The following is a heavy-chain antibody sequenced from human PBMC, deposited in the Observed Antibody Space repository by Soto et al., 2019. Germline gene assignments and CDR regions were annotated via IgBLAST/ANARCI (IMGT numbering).Heavy chain of an antibody. D-gene: IGHD3-3*01. CDR2: INPSGGYT. J-gene: IGHJ6*02. CDR3: ARSRSMGDWSASVTRYAYGMDV. Sequence: QVQLVQSWAEVKKPGASVKVSCQTSGYTFTSYYIHWVRQAPGQGLAWMGIINPSGGYTKYSKKFQDRVTMTRDAATNVVYMELSSLTSEDTAVYFCARSRSMGDWSASVTRYAYGMDVWGQGTTVTVSS. CDR1: GYTFTSYY. V-gene: IGHV1-46*01.